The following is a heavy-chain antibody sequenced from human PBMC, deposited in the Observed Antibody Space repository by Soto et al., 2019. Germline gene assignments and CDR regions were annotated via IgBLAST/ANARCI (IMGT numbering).Heavy chain of an antibody. CDR2: IIPILGIA. CDR1: GGTFSSYT. Sequence: SVKVSCKASGGTFSSYTISWVRQAPGRGLEWMGRIIPILGIANYAQKFKGRVTITADKSTSTAYMELSSLRSEDTAVYYCARDDDIVVVVAASAEYFQHWGQGTLVTVSS. V-gene: IGHV1-69*04. CDR3: ARDDDIVVVVAASAEYFQH. J-gene: IGHJ1*01. D-gene: IGHD2-15*01.